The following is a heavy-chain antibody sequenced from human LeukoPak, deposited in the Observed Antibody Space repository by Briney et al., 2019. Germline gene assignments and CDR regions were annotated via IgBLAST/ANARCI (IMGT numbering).Heavy chain of an antibody. CDR3: AREGGNYYYYGMDV. CDR1: GGSISSSSYY. V-gene: IGHV4-39*07. CDR2: IYYSGSM. J-gene: IGHJ6*02. D-gene: IGHD3-16*01. Sequence: SETLSLTCTVSGGSISSSSYYWGWIRQPPGKGLEWIGSIYYSGSMYYNPSLKSRVTISVDTSKNQFSLKLSSVTAADTAVYYCAREGGNYYYYGMDVWGQGTTVTVSS.